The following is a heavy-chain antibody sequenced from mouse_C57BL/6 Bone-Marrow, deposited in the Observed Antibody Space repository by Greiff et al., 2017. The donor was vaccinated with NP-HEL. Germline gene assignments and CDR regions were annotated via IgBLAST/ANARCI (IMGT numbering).Heavy chain of an antibody. CDR1: GFNIKDDY. V-gene: IGHV14-4*01. J-gene: IGHJ1*03. Sequence: VHVKQSGAELVRPGASVKLSCTASGFNIKDDYMHWVKQRPEQGLEWIGWIDPENGDTEYASKFQGKATITADTSSNTAYLQLSSLTSEDTAVYYCTLITTVVATDWYFDVWGTGTTVTVSS. CDR3: TLITTVVATDWYFDV. D-gene: IGHD1-1*01. CDR2: IDPENGDT.